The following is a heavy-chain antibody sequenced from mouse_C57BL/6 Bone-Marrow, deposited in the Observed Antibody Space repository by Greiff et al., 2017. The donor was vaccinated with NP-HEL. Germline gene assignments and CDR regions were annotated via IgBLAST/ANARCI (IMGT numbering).Heavy chain of an antibody. CDR2: IDPETGGT. V-gene: IGHV1-15*01. J-gene: IGHJ2*01. Sequence: VQLQQSGAELVRPGASVTLSCKASGYTFTDYEMHWVKQTPVHGLEWIGAIDPETGGTAYNQKFKGKAILTADKASSTAYMELRSLTSEDSAVYYYTRGAYFFFDYWGQGTTLTVSS. CDR3: TRGAYFFFDY. CDR1: GYTFTDYE.